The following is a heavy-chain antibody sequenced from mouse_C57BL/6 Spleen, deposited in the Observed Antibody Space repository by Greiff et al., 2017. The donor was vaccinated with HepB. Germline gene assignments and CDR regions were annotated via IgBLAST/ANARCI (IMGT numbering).Heavy chain of an antibody. V-gene: IGHV3-6*01. CDR2: ISYDGSN. J-gene: IGHJ4*01. CDR3: ARDLRLYYAMDY. CDR1: GYSITSGYY. Sequence: VQLKESGPGLVKPSQSLSLTCSVTGYSITSGYYWNWIRQFPGNKLEWMGYISYDGSNNYNPSLKNRISITRDTSKNQFFLKLNSVTTEDTATYYCARDLRLYYAMDYWGQGTSVTVSS. D-gene: IGHD6-1*01.